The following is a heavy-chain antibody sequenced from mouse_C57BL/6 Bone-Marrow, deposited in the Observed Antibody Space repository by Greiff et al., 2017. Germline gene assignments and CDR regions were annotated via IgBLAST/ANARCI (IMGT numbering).Heavy chain of an antibody. CDR2: ISSGSSTI. CDR1: GFTFSDYG. D-gene: IGHD1-1*01. J-gene: IGHJ4*01. CDR3: ARTYDYGSSYAMDY. V-gene: IGHV5-17*01. Sequence: EVMLVESGGGLVKPGGSLKLSCAASGFTFSDYGMHWVRQAPEKGLEWVAYISSGSSTIYYADTVKGRFTISRDNAKNTLFLQMTSLRSEDTAMYYCARTYDYGSSYAMDYWGQGTSVTVAS.